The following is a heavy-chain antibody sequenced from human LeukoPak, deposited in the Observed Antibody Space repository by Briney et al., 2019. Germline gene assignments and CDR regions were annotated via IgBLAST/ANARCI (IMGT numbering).Heavy chain of an antibody. CDR2: IYYSGST. V-gene: IGHV4-30-4*02. CDR1: GGSISSGDYY. J-gene: IGHJ4*02. Sequence: SETLSLTCTVSGGSISSGDYYWSWIRQPPGKGLEWIGYIYYSGSTYYNPSLKSRVTISVDTSKNQFSLKLSSVTAADTAVYYCARDGLVGATMGFDYWGQGTLVTVSS. CDR3: ARDGLVGATMGFDY. D-gene: IGHD1-26*01.